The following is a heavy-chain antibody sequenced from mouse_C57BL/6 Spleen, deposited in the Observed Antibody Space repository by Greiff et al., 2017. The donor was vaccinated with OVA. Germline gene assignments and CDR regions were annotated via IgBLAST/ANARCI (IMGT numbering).Heavy chain of an antibody. V-gene: IGHV5-4*01. CDR3: ARGPLTGTFDY. CDR1: GFTFSSYA. D-gene: IGHD4-1*01. J-gene: IGHJ2*01. Sequence: EVHLVESGGGLVKPGGSLKLSCAASGFTFSSYAMYWVRQTPEKRLEWVATISAGGRYPYYPDNVQGRCTVSRDNSKNNLYLQMIQLKSSDTAIDYCARGPLTGTFDYWGQGTTLTVSS. CDR2: ISAGGRYP.